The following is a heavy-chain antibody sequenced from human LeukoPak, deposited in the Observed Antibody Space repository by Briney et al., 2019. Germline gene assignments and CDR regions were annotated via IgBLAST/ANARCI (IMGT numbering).Heavy chain of an antibody. J-gene: IGHJ6*03. D-gene: IGHD5-12*01. CDR1: GGSFRGYY. V-gene: IGHV4-34*01. Sequence: SETLSLTCAVYGGSFRGYYWSWIRQPPGKGLEWIGEINHSGSTNYNPSLKSRVTISVDTSKNQFSLKLSSVTAADTAVYYCARGSWLRKGYYYYYYYMDVWGKGTTVTVSS. CDR3: ARGSWLRKGYYYYYYYMDV. CDR2: INHSGST.